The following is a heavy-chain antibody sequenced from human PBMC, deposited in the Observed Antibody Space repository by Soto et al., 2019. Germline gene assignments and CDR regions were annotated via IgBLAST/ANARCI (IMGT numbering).Heavy chain of an antibody. Sequence: QVQLVESGGGVVQPGRSLRLSCAASGFTFSSYGMHWVRQAPGKGLEWVAVIWYDGSNKYYADSVKGRFTISRDNSKNTLYLQMNSLRAEDTAVYYCATERYLWFGEFSFDYWGQGTLVTVSS. D-gene: IGHD3-10*01. CDR3: ATERYLWFGEFSFDY. V-gene: IGHV3-33*01. CDR2: IWYDGSNK. J-gene: IGHJ4*02. CDR1: GFTFSSYG.